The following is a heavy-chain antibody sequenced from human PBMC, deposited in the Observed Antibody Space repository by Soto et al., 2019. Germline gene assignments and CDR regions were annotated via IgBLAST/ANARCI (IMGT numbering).Heavy chain of an antibody. D-gene: IGHD4-4*01. Sequence: GGSLRLSCAASGFTFDDYAMHWVRQAPGKGLEWVSGISWNSGSIGYADSVKGRFTISRDNAKNSLYLQMNSLRAEDTALYYCAKGQTTVTTFPTYYYYYMDVWGKGTTVTVSS. CDR3: AKGQTTVTTFPTYYYYYMDV. V-gene: IGHV3-9*01. J-gene: IGHJ6*03. CDR2: ISWNSGSI. CDR1: GFTFDDYA.